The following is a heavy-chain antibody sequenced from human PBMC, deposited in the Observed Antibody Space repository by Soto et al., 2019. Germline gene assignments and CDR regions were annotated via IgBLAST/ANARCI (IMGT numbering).Heavy chain of an antibody. CDR2: VNPNNGDT. Sequence: QVQLVQSGAELKKPGASVKVSCKASGYTFSNYDMNWVRQATGQGPEWIGWVNPNNGDTGYAQKFQGRVTLTTDESTNTVYMELSSLRSEDTAVYFCASGIQLWLRRINNGYSGWGQGTLVTVSS. CDR3: ASGIQLWLRRINNGYSG. V-gene: IGHV1-8*01. CDR1: GYTFSNYD. D-gene: IGHD5-18*01. J-gene: IGHJ4*02.